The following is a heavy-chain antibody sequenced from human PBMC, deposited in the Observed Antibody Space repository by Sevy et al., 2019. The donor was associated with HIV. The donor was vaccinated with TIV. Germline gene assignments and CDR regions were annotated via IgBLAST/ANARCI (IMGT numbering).Heavy chain of an antibody. CDR2: ISYDGSLK. V-gene: IGHV3-30*03. D-gene: IGHD5-12*01. J-gene: IGHJ4*02. CDR1: GFTFSSYA. CDR3: AREHPGYNPFDN. Sequence: GGSLRLSCAGSGFTFSSYAMHWVRQAPGKGLEWLAVISYDGSLKFHTDSVGGRFTISRDNSKNTVYLQMNSLRAEETAVYYCAREHPGYNPFDNWGQGTLVTVSS.